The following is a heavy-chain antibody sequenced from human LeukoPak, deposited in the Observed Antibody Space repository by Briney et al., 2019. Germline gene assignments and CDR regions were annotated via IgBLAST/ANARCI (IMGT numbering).Heavy chain of an antibody. J-gene: IGHJ5*02. V-gene: IGHV4-39*01. Sequence: SQTLSLTCTVSGGSISSGGYYWSWIRQHPGKGLEWIGSIYYSETTCYNPSLSSRVTMSVDTSKNQFSLKLSPVTAADTAVYYCARQDYYASGSYFRWFDPWGQGALVTVSS. CDR1: GGSISSGGYY. CDR2: IYYSETT. CDR3: ARQDYYASGSYFRWFDP. D-gene: IGHD3-10*01.